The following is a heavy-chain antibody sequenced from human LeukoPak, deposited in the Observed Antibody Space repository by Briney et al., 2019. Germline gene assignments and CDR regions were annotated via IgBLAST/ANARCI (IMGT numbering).Heavy chain of an antibody. CDR1: GFTFNTYA. CDR3: AREYRYGYLDY. Sequence: GGSLRLSCAAXGFTFNTYAMNWVRQAPGKGLEWISSISSNGNYIYYTDSLKGRFTVSRDNANNSLYVQMISMRAEDTAVYYCAREYRYGYLDYWGQGTLVTVSS. J-gene: IGHJ4*02. V-gene: IGHV3-21*01. CDR2: ISSNGNYI. D-gene: IGHD5-18*01.